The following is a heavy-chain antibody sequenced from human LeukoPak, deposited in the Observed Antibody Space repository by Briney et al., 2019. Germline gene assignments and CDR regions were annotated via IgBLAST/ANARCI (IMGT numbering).Heavy chain of an antibody. CDR1: GGSISSYY. D-gene: IGHD3-3*01. CDR2: IYYSGST. CDR3: AAGAYYDFWSGLRADYYYYGMDV. J-gene: IGHJ6*02. V-gene: IGHV4-59*08. Sequence: SETLSLTCTVSGGSISSYYWSWIRQPPGKGLEWIGYIYYSGSTNYNPSLKSRVTISVDTSKNQFSLKLSSVTAADTAVYYCAAGAYYDFWSGLRADYYYYGMDVWGQGATVTVSS.